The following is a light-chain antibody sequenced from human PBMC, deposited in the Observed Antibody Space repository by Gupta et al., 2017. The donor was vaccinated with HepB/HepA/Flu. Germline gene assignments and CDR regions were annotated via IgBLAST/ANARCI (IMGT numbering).Light chain of an antibody. CDR2: WAS. Sequence: DFVITQSPDSLAVSLGERATIDYKASQSGVHTYSNKDYLAGYQQKTGQPPKLLIHWASTRESGGPDRCSGSGSKTEFTLTIDSRQAEDVALEYCRQYYGTPWTFGQGTKVEI. V-gene: IGKV4-1*01. CDR3: RQYYGTPWT. J-gene: IGKJ1*01. CDR1: QSGVHTYSNKDY.